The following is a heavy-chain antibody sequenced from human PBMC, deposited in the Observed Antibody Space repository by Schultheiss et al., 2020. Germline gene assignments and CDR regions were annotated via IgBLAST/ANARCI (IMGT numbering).Heavy chain of an antibody. CDR1: GGSFSGYY. V-gene: IGHV4-34*01. Sequence: SETLSLTCAVYGGSFSGYYWSWIRQPPGKGLEWIGEINHSGSTNYNPYLKSRVTISVDTSKNQFSLKLSSVTAADTAVYYCARGKEDIVVVPAAMEYYYYYYMDVWGKGTTVTVSS. J-gene: IGHJ6*03. CDR2: INHSGST. CDR3: ARGKEDIVVVPAAMEYYYYYYMDV. D-gene: IGHD2-2*01.